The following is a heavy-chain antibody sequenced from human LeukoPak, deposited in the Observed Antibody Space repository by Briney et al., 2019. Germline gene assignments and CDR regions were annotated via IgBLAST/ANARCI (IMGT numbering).Heavy chain of an antibody. D-gene: IGHD5-24*01. V-gene: IGHV3-23*01. Sequence: PGGSLRLSCAGSGFPFSSHGMNWVRQAPGKRLEWVSAISGSGGSTYYADSVKGRFTISRDNSKNTLYLQMNSLRAEDTAVYYCAKDFRWLQIGGFDYWGQGTLVTVSS. CDR2: ISGSGGST. CDR3: AKDFRWLQIGGFDY. CDR1: GFPFSSHG. J-gene: IGHJ4*02.